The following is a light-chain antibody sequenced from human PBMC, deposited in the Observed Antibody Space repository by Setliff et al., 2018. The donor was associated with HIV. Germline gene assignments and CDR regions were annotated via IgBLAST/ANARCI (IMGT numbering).Light chain of an antibody. CDR3: SSYINTFI. J-gene: IGLJ1*01. V-gene: IGLV2-14*03. CDR1: TSDIGAYTY. CDR2: DVD. Sequence: QSALTQPASVSGSPGQSITLSCTGTTSDIGAYTYVSWYRQHPGKAPQLIIYDVDKRPSGVSHRFSGSKSGNTASLTISGLQAEDEADYFCSSYINTFIFGGGTKVNVL.